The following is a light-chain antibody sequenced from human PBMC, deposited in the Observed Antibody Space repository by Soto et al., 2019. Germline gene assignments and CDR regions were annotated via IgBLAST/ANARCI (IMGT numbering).Light chain of an antibody. J-gene: IGKJ5*01. CDR1: QSVSNNY. CDR2: GAS. CDR3: QQRSNWPRAIT. Sequence: EIVLTQSPATLSLSPGERATLSCRASQSVSNNYLAWYQQKPGQAPRLLIYGASNRATGIPARFSGSGSGTDFTLTISSLEPEDFAVYYCQQRSNWPRAITFGQGTRLEIK. V-gene: IGKV3-11*01.